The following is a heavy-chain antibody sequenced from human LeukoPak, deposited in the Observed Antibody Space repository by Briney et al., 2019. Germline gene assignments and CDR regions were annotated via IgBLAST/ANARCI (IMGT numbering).Heavy chain of an antibody. D-gene: IGHD2/OR15-2a*01. CDR2: IKEDGSEK. CDR1: GLNFSSCW. V-gene: IGHV3-7*01. CDR3: AREGPRGNSQFDY. J-gene: IGHJ4*02. Sequence: GGSLRLSCAASGLNFSSCWMNWVRQAPGQGLEWVASIKEDGSEKHYVDSVKGRFTISRDNSKNTLFLQMNSLRAEDTAVYYCAREGPRGNSQFDYWGQGTLVTVSS.